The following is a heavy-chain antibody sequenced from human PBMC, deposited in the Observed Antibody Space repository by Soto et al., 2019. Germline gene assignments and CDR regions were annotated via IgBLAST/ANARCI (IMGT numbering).Heavy chain of an antibody. Sequence: EVQLLESGGGLVQPGGSLRLSCAASGFTFSSYAMSWVRQAPGKGLEWVSAISGSGGSTYYADSVKGRFTISRDNSKNTLYLQMNSLRAEDTAVYYCAKDRSVVLVTAMGVEYWGRGTLVTVSS. CDR3: AKDRSVVLVTAMGVEY. CDR2: ISGSGGST. CDR1: GFTFSSYA. D-gene: IGHD2-21*02. V-gene: IGHV3-23*01. J-gene: IGHJ4*02.